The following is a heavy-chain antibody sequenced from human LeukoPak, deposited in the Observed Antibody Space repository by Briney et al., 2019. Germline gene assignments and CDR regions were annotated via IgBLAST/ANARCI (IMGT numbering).Heavy chain of an antibody. CDR1: GGSISSGGYS. D-gene: IGHD3-22*01. Sequence: SETLSLTCAVSGGSISSGGYSWSWIRQLPGKGLEWIGYIYHSGSTYYNPSLKSRVTISVDRSKNQFSLKLSSVAAADTAVFYCARAGYYDSSGGFDPWGQGTLVTVSS. V-gene: IGHV4-30-2*01. J-gene: IGHJ5*02. CDR3: ARAGYYDSSGGFDP. CDR2: IYHSGST.